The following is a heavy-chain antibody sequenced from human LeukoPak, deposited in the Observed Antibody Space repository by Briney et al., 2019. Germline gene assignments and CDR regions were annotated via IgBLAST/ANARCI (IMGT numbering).Heavy chain of an antibody. CDR1: GYSISSGYY. CDR2: IYYSGST. D-gene: IGHD6-13*01. Sequence: SETLSLTCTVSGYSISSGYYWGWIRQPPGKGLEWIGSIYYSGSTYYNPSLKSRVTISVDTSRNQFSLKLSSVTAADTAVYYCARDSVARGLQQLVGRHGGFDYWGQGTLVTVSS. J-gene: IGHJ4*02. V-gene: IGHV4-38-2*02. CDR3: ARDSVARGLQQLVGRHGGFDY.